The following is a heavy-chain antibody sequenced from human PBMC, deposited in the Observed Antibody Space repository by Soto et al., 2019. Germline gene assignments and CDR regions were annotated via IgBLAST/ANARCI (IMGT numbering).Heavy chain of an antibody. V-gene: IGHV6-1*01. J-gene: IGHJ5*02. CDR3: ARTGCWIDP. CDR2: TYYRSKWYP. Sequence: SQTLSLTCAISGDSVSSNSAAWNWIRQSPSRGLEWLGRTYYRSKWYPAYAASVRGRITINPDTSKNQFSLQLTSVSPEYTAVYYWARTGCWIDPWGQGTLVTVSS. CDR1: GDSVSSNSAA.